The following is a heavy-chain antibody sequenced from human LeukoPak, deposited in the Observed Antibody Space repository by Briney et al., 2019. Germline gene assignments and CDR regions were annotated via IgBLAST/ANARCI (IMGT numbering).Heavy chain of an antibody. CDR1: GFTLSSSG. J-gene: IGHJ4*02. CDR2: IWGDENHK. Sequence: GGSLRLSCAASGFTLSSSGMHWVRQAPGKGLEWVAVIWGDENHKYYGDSVRVRFTISRDNAKNTLYLQMDSLRVEDTAVYYCARDVGSAPFDYWGQGTLVTVSS. CDR3: ARDVGSAPFDY. V-gene: IGHV3-33*01. D-gene: IGHD6-25*01.